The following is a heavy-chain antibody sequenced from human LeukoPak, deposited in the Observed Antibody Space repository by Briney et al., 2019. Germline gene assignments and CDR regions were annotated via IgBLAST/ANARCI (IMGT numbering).Heavy chain of an antibody. Sequence: ASVKVSCKVSGYTLTELSMHWVRQAPGKGLEWMGGFDPEDGETIYAQKFQGRVTMTEDTSTDTAYMELSSLRSEDTAVYYCATGIRAVALFDYWGQGTLVTVSS. CDR3: ATGIRAVALFDY. CDR1: GYTLTELS. V-gene: IGHV1-24*01. CDR2: FDPEDGET. D-gene: IGHD6-19*01. J-gene: IGHJ4*02.